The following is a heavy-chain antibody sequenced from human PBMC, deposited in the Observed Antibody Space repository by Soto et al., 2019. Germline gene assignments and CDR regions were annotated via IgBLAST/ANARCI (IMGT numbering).Heavy chain of an antibody. V-gene: IGHV5-51*01. D-gene: IGHD3-16*01. CDR2: IYPGDSDT. Sequence: PGESLKISCKGSGYSFSNYWIGWVRQMPGKGLEWMGIIYPGDSDTRYSPSFQGQVTISADKSISTAYLQWSSLKASDTAMYYCATRVHAYYPGKYYNGMDVWGQGTTVTVSS. CDR3: ATRVHAYYPGKYYNGMDV. CDR1: GYSFSNYW. J-gene: IGHJ6*02.